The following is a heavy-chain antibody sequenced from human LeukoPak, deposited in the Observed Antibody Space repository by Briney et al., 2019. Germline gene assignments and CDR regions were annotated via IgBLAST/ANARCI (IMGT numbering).Heavy chain of an antibody. CDR3: ARRGYSYGYRGTFVDY. J-gene: IGHJ4*02. CDR2: IYHSGST. CDR1: GYSISSGYY. D-gene: IGHD5-18*01. Sequence: PSETLSLTCAVSGYSISSGYYSGWIRQPPGKGLEWIGSIYHSGSTYYNPSLKSRVTISVDTSKNQFSLKLSSVTAADTAVYYCARRGYSYGYRGTFVDYWGQGTLVTVSS. V-gene: IGHV4-38-2*01.